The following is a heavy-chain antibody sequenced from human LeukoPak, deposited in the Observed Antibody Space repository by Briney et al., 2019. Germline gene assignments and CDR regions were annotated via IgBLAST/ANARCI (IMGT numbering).Heavy chain of an antibody. V-gene: IGHV3-21*04. CDR3: ARVREGNYLDY. J-gene: IGHJ4*02. CDR2: ISSSSSSYI. Sequence: GGSLRLSCAASGFTFSSYSMNWVRQAPGKGLEWVSSISSSSSSYIYYADSVKGRFTISRDNSKNTLSLQMNSLRAEDTAVYYCARVREGNYLDYWGQGTLVTVSS. CDR1: GFTFSSYS.